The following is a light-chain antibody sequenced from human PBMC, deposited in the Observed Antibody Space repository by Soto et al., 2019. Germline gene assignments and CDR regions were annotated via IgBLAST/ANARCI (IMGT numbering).Light chain of an antibody. V-gene: IGKV1-16*01. CDR3: HQYKTYPLT. Sequence: DIQMAQSPSSLSASVGDTVTLTCRASQDIGNSLAWLQQKPGRAPKSLISSVSSLQSGVPSRFSGSRSGADFTLTISNLQPEDFATYYCHQYKTYPLTFGGGTKVEIK. J-gene: IGKJ4*02. CDR2: SVS. CDR1: QDIGNS.